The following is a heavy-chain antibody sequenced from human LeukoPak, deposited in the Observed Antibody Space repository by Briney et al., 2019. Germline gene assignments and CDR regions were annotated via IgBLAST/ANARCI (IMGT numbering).Heavy chain of an antibody. CDR2: ISSSGSTI. CDR3: ARDSYYYYMDV. J-gene: IGHJ6*03. V-gene: IGHV3-11*01. Sequence: GGSLRLSCAASGFSVINAWMSWVRQAPGQGLEWVSYISSSGSTIYYADSVKGRFTISRDNAKNSLYLQMNSLRAEDTAVYYCARDSYYYYMDVWGKGTTVTVSS. CDR1: GFSVINAW.